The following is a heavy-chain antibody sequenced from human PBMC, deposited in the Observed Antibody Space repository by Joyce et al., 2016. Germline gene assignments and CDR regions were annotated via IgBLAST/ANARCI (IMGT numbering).Heavy chain of an antibody. J-gene: IGHJ4*02. CDR1: GGPFRGFF. D-gene: IGHD6-19*01. CDR3: ARSQWLAPLMY. CDR2: ITTSGAT. Sequence: QVQLRQWGAGLLKPSETLSLTCAVSGGPFRGFFWTWVRQPPGKALECIGDITTSGATNYNPSLRSRVAISVDTSNNQFSLTLTSLSAADMAVYYCARSQWLAPLMYWGQGTLVTVSP. V-gene: IGHV4-34*02.